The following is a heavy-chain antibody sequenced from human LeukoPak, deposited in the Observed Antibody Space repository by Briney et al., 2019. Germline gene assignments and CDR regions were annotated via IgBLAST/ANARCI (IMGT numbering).Heavy chain of an antibody. J-gene: IGHJ3*02. CDR2: INPNSGGT. D-gene: IGHD5-12*01. V-gene: IGHV1-2*02. Sequence: GASVKVSCKASGYTFTGYYMHWVRQAPGQGLEWMGWINPNSGGTNYAQKFQGRVTMTRDTSISTAYMELSRLRSDDTAVYYCARVYYDYLRDAFDIWGQGTMVTVSS. CDR3: ARVYYDYLRDAFDI. CDR1: GYTFTGYY.